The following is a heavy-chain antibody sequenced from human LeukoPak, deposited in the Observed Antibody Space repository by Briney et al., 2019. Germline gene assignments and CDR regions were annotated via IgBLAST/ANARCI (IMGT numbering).Heavy chain of an antibody. CDR3: ARDVNTMVRGIFDY. Sequence: GGSLRLSCAASGFTFSSYEMNWVRQAPGKGREWVSYISSSGSTIYYADSVKGRFTISRDNAKNSLYLQMNSLRAEDTAVYYCARDVNTMVRGIFDYWGQGTLVTVSS. V-gene: IGHV3-48*03. CDR2: ISSSGSTI. J-gene: IGHJ4*02. D-gene: IGHD3-10*01. CDR1: GFTFSSYE.